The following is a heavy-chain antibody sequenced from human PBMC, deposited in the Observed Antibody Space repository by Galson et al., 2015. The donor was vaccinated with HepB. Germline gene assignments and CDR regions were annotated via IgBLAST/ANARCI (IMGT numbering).Heavy chain of an antibody. Sequence: SLRLSCAASGLTFSDYYMSWIRQAPGKGLEWVSYISSSGSTIYYADSVKGRFTISRDNAKNSLYLQMNSLRAEDTAVYYCARDLTRLYYMDVWGKGTTVTVSS. D-gene: IGHD2-2*01. CDR3: ARDLTRLYYMDV. CDR1: GLTFSDYY. V-gene: IGHV3-11*01. J-gene: IGHJ6*03. CDR2: ISSSGSTI.